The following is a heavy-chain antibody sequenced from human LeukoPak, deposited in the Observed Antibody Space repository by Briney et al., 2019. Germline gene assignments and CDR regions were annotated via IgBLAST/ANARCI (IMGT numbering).Heavy chain of an antibody. Sequence: SETLSLTCTVSGGSISSYYWSWIRQPPGKGLEWIGYIYYSGTTNYNPSLKSRVTISVDTSKNQFSLKLNSVTAADTAVYYCAKSGGVRGHYFDYWGQGTLVTVSS. J-gene: IGHJ4*02. V-gene: IGHV4-59*08. CDR1: GGSISSYY. D-gene: IGHD3-10*01. CDR2: IYYSGTT. CDR3: AKSGGVRGHYFDY.